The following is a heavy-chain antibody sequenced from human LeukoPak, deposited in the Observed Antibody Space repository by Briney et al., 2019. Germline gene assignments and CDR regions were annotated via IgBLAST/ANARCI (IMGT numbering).Heavy chain of an antibody. CDR3: AKKLSGGYKAFDY. V-gene: IGHV3-23*01. D-gene: IGHD1-26*01. CDR2: ISDSGGTI. CDR1: GFTFSSYA. Sequence: GGSLRLSCAASGFTFSSYAMSWVRQAPGKGLEWVSGISDSGGTIYYADSVKGRFTISRDNSKNTLYLQMNSLRAEDTAVYYCAKKLSGGYKAFDYWGQGTPVTVSS. J-gene: IGHJ4*02.